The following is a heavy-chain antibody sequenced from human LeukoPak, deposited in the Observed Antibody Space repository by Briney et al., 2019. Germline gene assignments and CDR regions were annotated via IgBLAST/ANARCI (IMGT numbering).Heavy chain of an antibody. Sequence: GGSLRLSCAASGFTFSTYDMSWVRQAPGKGLEWVSAISGSGGSTYYADSVKGRFTISRDNSKNTLYLQMNSLRAEDTAVYYCVKYSGYDGDYFDYWGQGTLVTVSS. V-gene: IGHV3-23*01. D-gene: IGHD5-12*01. J-gene: IGHJ4*02. CDR1: GFTFSTYD. CDR2: ISGSGGST. CDR3: VKYSGYDGDYFDY.